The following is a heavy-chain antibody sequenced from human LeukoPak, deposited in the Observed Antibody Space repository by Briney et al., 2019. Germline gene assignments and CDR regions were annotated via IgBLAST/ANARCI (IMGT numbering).Heavy chain of an antibody. CDR2: INPNSGGT. CDR1: GYTFTGYY. V-gene: IGHV1-2*02. Sequence: ASVKVSCKASGYTFTGYYMHWVRQAPGQGLEWMGWINPNSGGTNYAQKFQGRVTMTRDTSISTAHMELSRLRSDDTAVYYCARGETVAGIYYYYGMDVWGQGTTVTVSS. CDR3: ARGETVAGIYYYYGMDV. J-gene: IGHJ6*02. D-gene: IGHD6-19*01.